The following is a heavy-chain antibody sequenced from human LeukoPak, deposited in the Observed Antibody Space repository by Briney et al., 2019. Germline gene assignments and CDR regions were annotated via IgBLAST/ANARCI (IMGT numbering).Heavy chain of an antibody. CDR2: IVVGSGNT. CDR1: GFTFTSSA. Sequence: ASVKVSCKASGFTFTSSAVQWVRQARGQRLEWIGWIVVGSGNTNYAQKFQERVTITRDMSTSLVYMELSSLRSEDTAVYYCAAEAAYYYDSRDAFDVWGQGTMVTVYS. J-gene: IGHJ3*01. CDR3: AAEAAYYYDSRDAFDV. D-gene: IGHD3-22*01. V-gene: IGHV1-58*01.